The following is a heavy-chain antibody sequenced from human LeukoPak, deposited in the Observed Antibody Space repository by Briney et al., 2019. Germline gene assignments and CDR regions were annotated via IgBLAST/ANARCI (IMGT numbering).Heavy chain of an antibody. Sequence: NPSETLSLTCAVSGYSISSGYYWGWIRQPPGRGLEWIGSIYHSGSTYYNPSLKSRVTISVDTSKNQFSLKLSSVTAADTAVYYCASVDWNDAAFDYWGQGTLVTVSS. V-gene: IGHV4-38-2*01. CDR2: IYHSGST. CDR1: GYSISSGYY. CDR3: ASVDWNDAAFDY. J-gene: IGHJ4*02. D-gene: IGHD1-1*01.